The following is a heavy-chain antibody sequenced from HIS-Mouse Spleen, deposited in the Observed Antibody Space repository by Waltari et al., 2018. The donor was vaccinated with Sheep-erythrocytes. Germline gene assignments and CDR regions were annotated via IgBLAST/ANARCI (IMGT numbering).Heavy chain of an antibody. CDR3: ARWRMEVVMYDY. V-gene: IGHV1-2*02. J-gene: IGHJ4*02. CDR1: GYTFTGYY. Sequence: QVQLVQSGAEVKKPGASVKVSCKASGYTFTGYYIHWVRHAPGPRLEWMGCTKPNRAGRNYAPTCQGRVTMTRDTSSSTAYMELSRLRSDDTAVYYCARWRMEVVMYDYWGQGTLVTVSS. D-gene: IGHD2-15*01. CDR2: TKPNRAGR.